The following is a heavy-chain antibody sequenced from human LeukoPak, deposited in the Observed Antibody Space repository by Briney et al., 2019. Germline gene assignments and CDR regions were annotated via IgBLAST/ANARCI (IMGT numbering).Heavy chain of an antibody. V-gene: IGHV4-59*12. CDR2: IYYTGST. J-gene: IGHJ4*02. Sequence: SETLSLTCTVSGGSISTYYWSWIRQPPGKGLEWIGYIYYTGSTNYNPSLKSRVTISLDTSKNQFSLKLSSVTAADTAVYYCAREGCSGGSCYSYWGQGTLVTVSS. CDR3: AREGCSGGSCYSY. D-gene: IGHD2-15*01. CDR1: GGSISTYY.